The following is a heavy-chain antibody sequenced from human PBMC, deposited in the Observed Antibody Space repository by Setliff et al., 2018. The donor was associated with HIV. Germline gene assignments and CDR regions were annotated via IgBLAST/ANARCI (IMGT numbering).Heavy chain of an antibody. CDR3: VSELPGST. CDR2: INPSGGST. Sequence: ASVKVSCKASGYTFTSYCVHWVRQAPGQGLEWMGIINPSGGSTSYAQKFQGRVTITRDTSANTVYMELSSLKSEDTGVYYCVSELPGSTWGQGTLVTVSS. D-gene: IGHD3-10*01. V-gene: IGHV1-46*01. J-gene: IGHJ4*02. CDR1: GYTFTSYC.